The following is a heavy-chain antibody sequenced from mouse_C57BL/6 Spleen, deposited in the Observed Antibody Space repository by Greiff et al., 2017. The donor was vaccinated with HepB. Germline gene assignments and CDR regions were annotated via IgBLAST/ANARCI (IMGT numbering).Heavy chain of an antibody. CDR1: GFTFSDYG. V-gene: IGHV5-17*01. D-gene: IGHD2-4*01. CDR2: ISSGSSTI. J-gene: IGHJ3*01. Sequence: EVKLVESGGGLVKPGGSLKLSCAASGFTFSDYGMHWVRQAPEKGLEWVAYISSGSSTIYYADTVKGRFTISRDNAKNTLCLQMTSLRSEDTAMYYCARGYYDTWFAYWGQGTLVTVSA. CDR3: ARGYYDTWFAY.